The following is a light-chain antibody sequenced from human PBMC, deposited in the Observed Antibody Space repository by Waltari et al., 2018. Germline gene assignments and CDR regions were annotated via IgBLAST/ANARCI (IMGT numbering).Light chain of an antibody. V-gene: IGLV2-8*01. Sequence: QSALTQPPSASGSPGQSVSISCTGTSRDVAFYDFVSWYKQDPGKAPKLIIYDVKKLPSGVPGRFSGSKSGNTASLIVSGLQADDEAYYYCSSYAGDNILIFGGGTKLTV. CDR3: SSYAGDNILI. J-gene: IGLJ2*01. CDR2: DVK. CDR1: SRDVAFYDF.